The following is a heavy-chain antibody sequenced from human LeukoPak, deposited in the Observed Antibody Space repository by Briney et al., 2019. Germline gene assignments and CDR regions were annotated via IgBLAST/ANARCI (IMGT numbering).Heavy chain of an antibody. V-gene: IGHV3-48*01. CDR3: ARGVRDILSGYYTDYYFYYMDV. J-gene: IGHJ6*03. Sequence: GGSLRLSCAASGFTFNVYSMNWVRQAPGKGLEWVSFISSSLDSNIYYADSVKGRFTVSRDNAKNSLYLQMNSLRAEDTAVYYCARGVRDILSGYYTDYYFYYMDVWGKGTTVTVSS. D-gene: IGHD3-9*01. CDR2: ISSSLDSNI. CDR1: GFTFNVYS.